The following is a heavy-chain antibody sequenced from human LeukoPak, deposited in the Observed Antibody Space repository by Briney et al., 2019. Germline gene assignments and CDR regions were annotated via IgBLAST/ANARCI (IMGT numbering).Heavy chain of an antibody. CDR2: INPNSGGT. J-gene: IGHJ5*02. Sequence: GASVKVSCKASGYTFTGYYMHWVRQAPGQGLEWMGWINPNSGGTNYAQKFQGRVTMTRDTSISTAYVELSRLRSDDTAGYYCARAGYSGSQNWFDPWGQGTLVTVSS. CDR3: ARAGYSGSQNWFDP. D-gene: IGHD1-26*01. V-gene: IGHV1-2*02. CDR1: GYTFTGYY.